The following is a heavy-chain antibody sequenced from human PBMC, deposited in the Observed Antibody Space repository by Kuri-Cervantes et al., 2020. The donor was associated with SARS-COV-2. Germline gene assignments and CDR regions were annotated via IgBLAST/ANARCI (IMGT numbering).Heavy chain of an antibody. CDR3: ARGGRYYFDY. D-gene: IGHD1-26*01. Sequence: GESLKISCEASGFIFSDYAIDWVRQAPGKGLEWVSYISGSGFSIYYADSLKGRFTISRDNAKNSLYLQMNSLTAEDTAVYYCARGGRYYFDYWGQGSLVTVSS. J-gene: IGHJ4*02. CDR2: ISGSGFSI. CDR1: GFIFSDYA. V-gene: IGHV3-48*03.